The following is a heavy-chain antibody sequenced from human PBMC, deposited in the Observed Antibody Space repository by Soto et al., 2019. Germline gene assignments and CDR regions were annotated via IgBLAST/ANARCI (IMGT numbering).Heavy chain of an antibody. CDR3: AHIPNYYQYDWFDP. J-gene: IGHJ5*02. Sequence: KESGPTLVKPTQTLTLTCTFSGFSLTTRGEGVGWIRQPPGKALECLALIYWDDDKRYSPSLQSRLSITKDTSKNQVVLTMTNVDPVDTATYYCAHIPNYYQYDWFDPWGQGTLVSVSS. V-gene: IGHV2-5*02. CDR2: IYWDDDK. D-gene: IGHD3-16*01. CDR1: GFSLTTRGEG.